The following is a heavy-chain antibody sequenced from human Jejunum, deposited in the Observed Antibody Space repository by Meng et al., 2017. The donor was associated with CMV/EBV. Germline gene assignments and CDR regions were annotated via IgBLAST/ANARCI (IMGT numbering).Heavy chain of an antibody. Sequence: QVLLLVFGGGVVQPGGSLRLSCAASGFTFSNYGMHWVRQAPGKGLEWVAYILFNGARQYYADSVKGRFTMSRDNSKNTLYLQMNSLRPEDTAVYYCAKDESWASDYWGQGTLVTVSS. J-gene: IGHJ4*02. V-gene: IGHV3-30*02. CDR2: ILFNGARQ. CDR1: GFTFSNYG. CDR3: AKDESWASDY. D-gene: IGHD3-16*01.